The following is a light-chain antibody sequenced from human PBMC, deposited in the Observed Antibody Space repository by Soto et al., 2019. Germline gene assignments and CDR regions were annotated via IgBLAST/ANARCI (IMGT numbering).Light chain of an antibody. CDR3: MQATQFPLS. Sequence: DIVMTQTPLSSPVTLGQPASISCRSSQSLVHVDGKTYLSWLQQRPGQPPRLLIYEISKRFSGVPDRFSGSGAGTDFTLRISRVEAEDVGVYYCMQATQFPLSFGGGTRVEIK. J-gene: IGKJ4*01. CDR1: QSLVHVDGKTY. V-gene: IGKV2-24*01. CDR2: EIS.